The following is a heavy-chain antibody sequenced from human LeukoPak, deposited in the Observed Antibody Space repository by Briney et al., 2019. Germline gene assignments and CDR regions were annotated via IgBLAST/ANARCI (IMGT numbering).Heavy chain of an antibody. V-gene: IGHV3-48*04. CDR1: GFTFTTYG. CDR2: LSGRSNSI. CDR3: ARDLHY. J-gene: IGHJ4*02. Sequence: GGSLRLSCAASGFTFTTYGMNWLRQAPGKGLEWVSYLSGRSNSIYYAESVKGRFTISRDNAKNTLFLQMNSLRAEDTAVYYCARDLHYWGQGTLVTVSS.